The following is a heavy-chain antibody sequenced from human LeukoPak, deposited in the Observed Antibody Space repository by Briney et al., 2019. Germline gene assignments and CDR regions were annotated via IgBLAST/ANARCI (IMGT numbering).Heavy chain of an antibody. CDR1: GFTFDDYA. J-gene: IGHJ6*02. V-gene: IGHV3-9*01. CDR3: GKGRTMDV. D-gene: IGHD3-10*01. Sequence: GRSLRLSCAASGFTFDDYAMHWVRQAPGKGLEWVSGISWNSGSIGYADSVKGRFTISRDNAKNSLYLQMNSLRAEDTAVYWCGKGRTMDVWGQGTTVTVS. CDR2: ISWNSGSI.